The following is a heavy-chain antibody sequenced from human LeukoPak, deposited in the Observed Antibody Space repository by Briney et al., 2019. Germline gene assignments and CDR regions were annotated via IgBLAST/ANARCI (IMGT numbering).Heavy chain of an antibody. V-gene: IGHV3-23*01. CDR2: TTDSGANT. CDR1: GFTFNSFA. CDR3: AKAPPIITLIGFGYYFDS. J-gene: IGHJ4*02. D-gene: IGHD3-22*01. Sequence: GGSLRLSCAASGFTFNSFAMSWVRQAPGKGLEWVSTTTDSGANTYYADSVKGRFTISRDNSGTTLFLQMNSLRVEDAALYYCAKAPPIITLIGFGYYFDSWGLGTLVTVSS.